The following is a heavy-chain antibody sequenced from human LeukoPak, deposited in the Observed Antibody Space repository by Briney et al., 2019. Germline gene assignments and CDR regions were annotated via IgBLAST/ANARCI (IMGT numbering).Heavy chain of an antibody. CDR3: ARVLPLASYYNACFDY. CDR1: GGTFSSYA. V-gene: IGHV1-69*13. D-gene: IGHD3-10*01. CDR2: IIPIFGTA. Sequence: GASVKVSCKASGGTFSSYAISWVRQAPGQGLEWMGGIIPIFGTANYAQKFQGRVTITADESTSTAYMGLSSLRPEDTAVYYCARVLPLASYYNACFDYWGQGTLVTVSS. J-gene: IGHJ4*02.